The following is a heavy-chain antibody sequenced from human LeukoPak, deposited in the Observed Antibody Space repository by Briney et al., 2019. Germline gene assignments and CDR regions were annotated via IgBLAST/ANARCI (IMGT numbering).Heavy chain of an antibody. CDR3: ARLRGPRYGDLFDS. Sequence: ASVKVSCKASGYTFKAYYIHWLRQAPGQGFELMGWITPTSGDTKYSQNFQDNVSMTRDMSITTAFLELSRLTSDDTAVYYCARLRGPRYGDLFDSWGQGTLVTVSS. CDR2: ITPTSGDT. V-gene: IGHV1-2*02. D-gene: IGHD4-17*01. CDR1: GYTFKAYY. J-gene: IGHJ4*02.